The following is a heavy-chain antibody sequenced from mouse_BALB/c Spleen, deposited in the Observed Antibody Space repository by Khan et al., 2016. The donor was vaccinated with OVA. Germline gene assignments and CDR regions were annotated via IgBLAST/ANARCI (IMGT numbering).Heavy chain of an antibody. J-gene: IGHJ4*01. CDR1: GFDFSRYW. V-gene: IGHV4-1*02. Sequence: EVKLLESGGGLVQPGGSLKLSCAASGFDFSRYWMSWVRQAPGKGLEWIGEINPDSSTINYTPSLKDKFIISRDNTKNTLYLQMSKVRSEDTALYYCARPDGSPYAMDYWGQGPSVTVSS. D-gene: IGHD2-3*01. CDR3: ARPDGSPYAMDY. CDR2: INPDSSTI.